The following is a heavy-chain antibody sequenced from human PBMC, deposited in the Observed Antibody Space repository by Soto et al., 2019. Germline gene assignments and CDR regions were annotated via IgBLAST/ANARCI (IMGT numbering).Heavy chain of an antibody. CDR2: ISSSSSYI. J-gene: IGHJ6*02. CDR3: SRNPSPPQYGIDV. Sequence: PGGSLRLSCAASGFTFSSYSMNWVRQAPGKGLEWVSSISSSSSYIYYADSVKGRFTISRDNAKNSLYLQMNSLRAEDTVVYYWSRNPSPPQYGIDVWGQGTTVTVSS. V-gene: IGHV3-21*01. CDR1: GFTFSSYS.